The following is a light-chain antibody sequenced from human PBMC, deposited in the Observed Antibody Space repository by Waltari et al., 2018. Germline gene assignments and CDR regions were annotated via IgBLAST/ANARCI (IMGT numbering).Light chain of an antibody. CDR2: AAS. J-gene: IGKJ3*01. Sequence: DIQVTQSPSSLSASVGARLPITCRTSQDIHTYLNWYQHRPGKAPQLLIYAASDLQSGVPSRFSGSGSGTDFTLTIDSLQPADFATYYCLQTSTTPFVFGPGTRVDIK. CDR3: LQTSTTPFV. CDR1: QDIHTY. V-gene: IGKV1-39*01.